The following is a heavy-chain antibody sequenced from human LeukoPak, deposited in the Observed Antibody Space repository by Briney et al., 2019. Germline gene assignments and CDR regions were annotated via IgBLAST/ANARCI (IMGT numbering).Heavy chain of an antibody. CDR3: ARRAGLTMRDAFDL. Sequence: NSGGSLRLSCAASGFTFSSYSMNWVRQAPGKGLEWVSSISSSSSYIYYADSVKGRFTISRDNAKNSLYLQMNSLRAEDTAVYYCARRAGLTMRDAFDLWGQGTMVTVSS. CDR2: ISSSSSYI. D-gene: IGHD3/OR15-3a*01. V-gene: IGHV3-21*01. CDR1: GFTFSSYS. J-gene: IGHJ3*01.